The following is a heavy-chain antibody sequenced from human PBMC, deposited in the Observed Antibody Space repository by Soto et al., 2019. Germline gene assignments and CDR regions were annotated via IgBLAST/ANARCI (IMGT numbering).Heavy chain of an antibody. D-gene: IGHD2-15*01. Sequence: QRPLVQSGAEVKKPGASVKVSCKASGYTFTGYYIHWVRQAPGQGLEWMGWINPDSGDTNYAQNFQGWVTMTRDTSISTAYMELSRLRSDDTAVYYCAREDRGSTHQRYYYYYGMDVWGQGTTVTVSS. CDR1: GYTFTGYY. CDR3: AREDRGSTHQRYYYYYGMDV. V-gene: IGHV1-2*04. CDR2: INPDSGDT. J-gene: IGHJ6*02.